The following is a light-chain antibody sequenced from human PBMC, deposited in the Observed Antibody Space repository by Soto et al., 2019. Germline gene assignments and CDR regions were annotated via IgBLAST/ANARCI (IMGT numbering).Light chain of an antibody. CDR1: SSDVGGYNY. Sequence: QSVLTQPASVSGSPGQSITISCTGTSSDVGGYNYVSWYQQHPGKAPKLMIYAVTDRPSGVSSRLSGSKSGNTASLTISGLRAEDEADYYCSSYTSSSTLFGTGTKVTVL. J-gene: IGLJ1*01. CDR2: AVT. CDR3: SSYTSSSTL. V-gene: IGLV2-14*01.